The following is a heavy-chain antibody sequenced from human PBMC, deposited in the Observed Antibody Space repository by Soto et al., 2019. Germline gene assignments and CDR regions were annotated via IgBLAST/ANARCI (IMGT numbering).Heavy chain of an antibody. CDR3: ARQRIVGATMHFDY. CDR1: GGSISSSSYY. V-gene: IGHV4-39*01. D-gene: IGHD1-26*01. Sequence: QLQLQESGPGLVKPSETLSLTCTVSGGSISSSSYYWGWIRQPPGKGLEWIGSIYYSGSTYYNPSLKSRVTISVDTSKTQFSLKLSSVTAADTAVYYCARQRIVGATMHFDYWGQGTLATVSS. CDR2: IYYSGST. J-gene: IGHJ4*02.